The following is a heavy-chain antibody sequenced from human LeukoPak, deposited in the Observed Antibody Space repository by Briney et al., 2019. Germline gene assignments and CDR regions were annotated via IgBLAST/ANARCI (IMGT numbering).Heavy chain of an antibody. V-gene: IGHV3-30*02. CDR1: GFTFSSYG. D-gene: IGHD1/OR15-1a*01. CDR2: IRYDGSNK. Sequence: GGSLRLSCAASGFTFSSYGMHWVRQAPGKGLEWVAFIRYDGSNKYYADSVKGRFTISRDNSKNTLYLQMYSLRAEDTAVYYCAKDPFRGTVGAFDIWGQGTMVTVSS. J-gene: IGHJ3*02. CDR3: AKDPFRGTVGAFDI.